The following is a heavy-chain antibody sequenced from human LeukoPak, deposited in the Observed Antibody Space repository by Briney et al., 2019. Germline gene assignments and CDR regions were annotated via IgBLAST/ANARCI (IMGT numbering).Heavy chain of an antibody. CDR3: AKSGGYRLIDY. V-gene: IGHV4-39*01. Sequence: SETLSLTCTVSCGSISSSSYYWGWIRQPPGKGLEWIGSIYYSGSTYYNPSLKSRVTISVDTSKNQFSLKLNSVTAADTAMYYCAKSGGYRLIDYWGQGTLVTVSS. CDR2: IYYSGST. D-gene: IGHD1-26*01. CDR1: CGSISSSSYY. J-gene: IGHJ4*02.